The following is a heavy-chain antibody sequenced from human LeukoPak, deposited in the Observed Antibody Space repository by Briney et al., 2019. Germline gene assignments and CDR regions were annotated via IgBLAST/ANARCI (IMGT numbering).Heavy chain of an antibody. Sequence: GGSLRLSCAASGFTFSSYAMHWVRQAPGKGLEWVAVISYDGSNKYYADSVKGRFTISRDNSKNTLYLQMNSLRAEDTAVYYCARDLDDGSGRTQAFDYWGQGTLVTVSS. CDR1: GFTFSSYA. V-gene: IGHV3-30*04. J-gene: IGHJ4*02. CDR2: ISYDGSNK. D-gene: IGHD3-10*01. CDR3: ARDLDDGSGRTQAFDY.